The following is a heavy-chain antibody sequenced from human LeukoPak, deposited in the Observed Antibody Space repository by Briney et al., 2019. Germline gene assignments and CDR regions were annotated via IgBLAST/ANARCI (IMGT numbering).Heavy chain of an antibody. J-gene: IGHJ4*02. CDR2: IYYSGST. D-gene: IGHD6-13*01. CDR3: ASNSSSWYGAYY. CDR1: VGSTSSISYS. Sequence: PSETRSLTCTVPVGSTSSISYSGGWIPHPPGKGLEWIGNIYYSGSTYYNPSLKSRVTISIDTSKNQFSLKLSSVTAADTAKYYCASNSSSWYGAYYWGQGTLVTVSS. V-gene: IGHV4-39*01.